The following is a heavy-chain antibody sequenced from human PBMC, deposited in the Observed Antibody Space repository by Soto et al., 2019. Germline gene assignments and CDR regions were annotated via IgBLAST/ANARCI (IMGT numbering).Heavy chain of an antibody. CDR1: GFTFSSYG. D-gene: IGHD1-1*01. Sequence: LRLSCAASGFTFSSYGMHWVRQAPGKGLEWVAVISYDGSNKYYADSVKGRFTISRDNSKNTLYLQMNSLRAEDTAVYYCAKGFRERYFDYWGQGTLVTVSS. V-gene: IGHV3-30*18. CDR3: AKGFRERYFDY. CDR2: ISYDGSNK. J-gene: IGHJ4*02.